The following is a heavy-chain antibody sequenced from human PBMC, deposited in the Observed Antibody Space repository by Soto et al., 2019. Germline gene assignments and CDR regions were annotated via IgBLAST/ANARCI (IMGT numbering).Heavy chain of an antibody. CDR1: GGSISSGGYY. Sequence: QVQLQESGPGLVKPSQTLSLTCTVSGGSISSGGYYWSWIRQHPGKGLEWIGYIYYSGSTYYNPSIKSRVTISVETTKNQFSLKLSSVTAADTAVYYCARGRVVVVAATLWYFDLWGRGTLVTVSS. V-gene: IGHV4-31*03. CDR3: ARGRVVVVAATLWYFDL. J-gene: IGHJ2*01. D-gene: IGHD2-15*01. CDR2: IYYSGST.